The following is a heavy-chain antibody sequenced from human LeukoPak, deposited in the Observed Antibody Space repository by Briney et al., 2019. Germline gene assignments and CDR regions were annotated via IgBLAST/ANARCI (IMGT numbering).Heavy chain of an antibody. CDR2: ISSSSSYI. V-gene: IGHV3-21*01. CDR1: GFTFSSYC. J-gene: IGHJ3*02. Sequence: GGSLRLSCAASGFTFSSYCMNWVRQAPGKVLEWVASISSSSSYIYYADSVKGRFTISRDNAKNSLYLQMNSLRAEDTAVYYCARTGMVRGVIRAFDIWGQGTMVTVSS. CDR3: ARTGMVRGVIRAFDI. D-gene: IGHD3-10*01.